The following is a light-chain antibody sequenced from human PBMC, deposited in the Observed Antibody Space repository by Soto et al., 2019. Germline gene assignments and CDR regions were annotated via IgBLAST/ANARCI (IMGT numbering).Light chain of an antibody. Sequence: QSALTQPPSASGSPGQSVTISCTGTSSDVGGYNYVSWYQQHPGKAPKLMIYEVSKRPSGVPDRFSGSKSGNTASLTVSGLQAEDEGDYYCNSYVGSNNFHEVFGGGTKVTVL. V-gene: IGLV2-8*01. J-gene: IGLJ2*01. CDR1: SSDVGGYNY. CDR3: NSYVGSNNFHEV. CDR2: EVS.